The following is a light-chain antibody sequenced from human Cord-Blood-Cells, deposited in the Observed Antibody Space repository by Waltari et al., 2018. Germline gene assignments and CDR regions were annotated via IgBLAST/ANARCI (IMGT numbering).Light chain of an antibody. J-gene: IGLJ3*02. CDR1: SSDVGGYNY. Sequence: QSALTQPASVSGSPGQSITISCTGTSSDVGGYNYVSWYQQHPGKAPKLMSYDVSNRPSGVSNLFSGSKSGNTASLTISGLQAEDEADYYCSSYTSSSTLWVFGGGTKLTVL. CDR3: SSYTSSSTLWV. V-gene: IGLV2-14*03. CDR2: DVS.